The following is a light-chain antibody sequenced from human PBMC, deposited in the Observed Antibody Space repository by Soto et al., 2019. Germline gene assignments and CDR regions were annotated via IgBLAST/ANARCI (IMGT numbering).Light chain of an antibody. V-gene: IGKV3-20*01. CDR3: QQYSSSPVT. J-gene: IGKJ1*01. CDR1: QSVSSSY. Sequence: IGLKQSPGTLSLSPGERATLSCRASQSVSSSYLAWYQQKPGQAPRLVIYGASSRATGIPDRFSASGSGTDFTLTISRLEPEDFAVYFCQQYSSSPVTFGQGTKVDIK. CDR2: GAS.